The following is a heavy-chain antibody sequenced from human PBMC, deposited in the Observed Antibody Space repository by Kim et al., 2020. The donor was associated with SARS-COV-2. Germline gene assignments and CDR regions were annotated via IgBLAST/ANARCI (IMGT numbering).Heavy chain of an antibody. CDR3: ARERGMSISGSYYKGIEV. CDR1: GFMFSNYW. Sequence: GGSLRLSCEASGFMFSNYWMSWVRQAPGKGLEWVAKIKQDESEKYYVDSVKGRFTISRDNAKNSVYLQMNSLRADDTAVYYCARERGMSISGSYYKGIEVWGQGTMVTVSS. J-gene: IGHJ6*02. D-gene: IGHD3-10*01. V-gene: IGHV3-7*01. CDR2: IKQDESEK.